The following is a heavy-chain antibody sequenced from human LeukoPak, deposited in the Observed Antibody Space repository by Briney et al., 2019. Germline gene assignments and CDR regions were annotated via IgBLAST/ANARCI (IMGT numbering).Heavy chain of an antibody. CDR1: GSTFSSYW. J-gene: IGHJ6*03. CDR3: ARSGSSWYNPGYMDV. Sequence: GGSLRLSCAASGSTFSSYWMSWVRQAPGKGLEWVANIKQDGSEKYYVDSVKGRFTISRDNAKNSLYLQMNSLRAEDTAVYYCARSGSSWYNPGYMDVWGKGTTVTISS. V-gene: IGHV3-7*01. D-gene: IGHD6-13*01. CDR2: IKQDGSEK.